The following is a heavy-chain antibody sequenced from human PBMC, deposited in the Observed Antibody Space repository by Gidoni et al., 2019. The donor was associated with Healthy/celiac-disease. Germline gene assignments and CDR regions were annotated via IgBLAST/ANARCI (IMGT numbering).Heavy chain of an antibody. D-gene: IGHD1-26*01. V-gene: IGHV1-69*02. CDR1: GGPFSSYT. CDR3: ARLYGGSYFDY. CDR2: FIPILGLE. J-gene: IGHJ4*02. Sequence: QVQLVQSGAEVKKPGSSVKVYCKASGGPFSSYTISWVRQAPGQGLEWMVRFIPILGLENYDQKFQGRVTITADKSTSTAYMELSSLRSEDTAVYYCARLYGGSYFDYWGQGTLVTVSS.